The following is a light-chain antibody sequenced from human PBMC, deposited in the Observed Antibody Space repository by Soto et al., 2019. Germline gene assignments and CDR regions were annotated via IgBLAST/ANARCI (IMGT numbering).Light chain of an antibody. CDR2: DAS. V-gene: IGKV1-5*01. CDR1: QSISSW. Sequence: DIQMTQSPSTLSASVGDRVTITCRASQSISSWLAWYQQKPGKAPKLLIYDASSLESGVPSRFSGSGSGTEFTLTISSLQSEDFAVYYCQQYNNWPTFGQGTKEDIK. CDR3: QQYNNWPT. J-gene: IGKJ1*01.